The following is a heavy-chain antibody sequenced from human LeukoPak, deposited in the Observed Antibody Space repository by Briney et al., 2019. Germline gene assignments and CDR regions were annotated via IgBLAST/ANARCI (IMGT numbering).Heavy chain of an antibody. D-gene: IGHD1-14*01. CDR1: GYSISSDYY. CDR3: ARVGGYNDIYYFPPSDY. V-gene: IGHV4-38-2*02. Sequence: SETLSLTCTVSGYSISSDYYWGWIRQPPGKGLEWVGTIYHSGSTYYNPSLKSRVTISVDTSKNQFSLKVRSVTAADTAVYYCARVGGYNDIYYFPPSDYWGQGTLVTVSS. CDR2: IYHSGST. J-gene: IGHJ4*02.